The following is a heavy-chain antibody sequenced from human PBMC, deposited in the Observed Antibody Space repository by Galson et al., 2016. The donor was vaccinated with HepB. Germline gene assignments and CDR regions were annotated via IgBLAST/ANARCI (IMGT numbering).Heavy chain of an antibody. J-gene: IGHJ5*01. CDR1: GFSFGSYG. CDR3: AKDHGDYGDYVPDS. D-gene: IGHD4-17*01. V-gene: IGHV3-30*18. CDR2: ISYDGGST. Sequence: CAASGFSFGSYGMHWLRQAPGKGLEWLAVISYDGGSTYYGGPVKGRFTISRDNSKSTLFLQMDSLRAEDTGVYFCAKDHGDYGDYVPDSWGQGALVTVSS.